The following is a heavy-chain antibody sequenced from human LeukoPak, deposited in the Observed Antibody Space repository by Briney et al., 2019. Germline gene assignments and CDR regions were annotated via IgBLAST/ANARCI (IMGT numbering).Heavy chain of an antibody. D-gene: IGHD3-3*01. CDR1: GGSISSHY. V-gene: IGHV4-59*11. Sequence: PSETLSLTCTVSGGSISSHYWSWIRQPPGKGLEWIGYIYYSGSTNYNPSLKSRVTISVDTSKNQFSLKLSSVTAADTAAYYCARENYDFWSGPTRRYMDVWGKGTTVTVSS. CDR3: ARENYDFWSGPTRRYMDV. CDR2: IYYSGST. J-gene: IGHJ6*03.